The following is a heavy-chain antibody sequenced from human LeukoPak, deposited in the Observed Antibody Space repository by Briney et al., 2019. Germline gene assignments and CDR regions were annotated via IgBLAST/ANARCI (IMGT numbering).Heavy chain of an antibody. CDR2: ISYDGSNK. CDR1: GFTFSSYA. D-gene: IGHD2-2*01. V-gene: IGHV3-30*04. CDR3: EGYCSSTSCYAEGAFDI. J-gene: IGHJ3*02. Sequence: GGSLRLSCAASGFTFSSYAMHWVRQAPGKGLEWVAVISYDGSNKYYADSVKGRFTISRDNSKNTLYLQMSSLRAEDTAVYYCEGYCSSTSCYAEGAFDIWGQGTMVTVSS.